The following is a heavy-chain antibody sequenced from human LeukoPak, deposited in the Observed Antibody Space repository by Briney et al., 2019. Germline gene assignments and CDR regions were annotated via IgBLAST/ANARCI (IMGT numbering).Heavy chain of an antibody. V-gene: IGHV5-51*01. CDR1: GYRFTSYW. D-gene: IGHD3-10*01. CDR3: ARTYYYGSGSYPFDY. J-gene: IGHJ4*02. Sequence: GESLKISCKGSGYRFTSYWIGWVRQMPGKGLEWMGIIYPGDSDTRYSPSFQGQVTISADKSISTAYLQWSSLKASDTAMYYCARTYYYGSGSYPFDYWGQGTLVTVSS. CDR2: IYPGDSDT.